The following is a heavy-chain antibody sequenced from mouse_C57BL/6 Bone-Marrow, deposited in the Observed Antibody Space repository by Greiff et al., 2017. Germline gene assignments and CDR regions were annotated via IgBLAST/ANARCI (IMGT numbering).Heavy chain of an antibody. V-gene: IGHV5-6*01. D-gene: IGHD1-2*01. Sequence: EVKLMESGGDLVKPGGSLKLSCAASGFTFSSYGMSWVRQTPDKRLEWVATISSGGSYTYYPDSVQGRFTISRDNAKNTLYLQMSSLKSEDTAMYYCARHRTTAFDYWGQGTTLTVSS. CDR3: ARHRTTAFDY. CDR2: ISSGGSYT. J-gene: IGHJ2*01. CDR1: GFTFSSYG.